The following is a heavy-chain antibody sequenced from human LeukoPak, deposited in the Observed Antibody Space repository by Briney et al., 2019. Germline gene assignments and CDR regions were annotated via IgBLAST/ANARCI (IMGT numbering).Heavy chain of an antibody. Sequence: GGSLRLSCAASGFTFNNYAMSWVRQTPGKGLEWVSAISGGGDITYYADSVRGRFTISRDNSKDTLFLQMHSLRPGDTAVYYCVREDTPATANYWGQGTLVTTSS. CDR1: GFTFNNYA. CDR2: ISGGGDIT. J-gene: IGHJ4*02. V-gene: IGHV3-23*01. D-gene: IGHD2-21*02. CDR3: VREDTPATANY.